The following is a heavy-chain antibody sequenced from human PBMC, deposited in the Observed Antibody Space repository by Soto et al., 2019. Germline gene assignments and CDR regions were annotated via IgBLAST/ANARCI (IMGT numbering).Heavy chain of an antibody. CDR2: IYYSGST. CDR1: GGSITSFY. J-gene: IGHJ4*02. V-gene: IGHV4-59*08. CDR3: ARRWGRTFDY. Sequence: SETLSLTCTVAGGSITSFYWSWIRQPPGKGLEWIGYIYYSGSTNYNPSLKSRVTISVDTSKNQFSLKLSSVTAADTAVYYCARRWGRTFDYWGQGTLVTVSS. D-gene: IGHD7-27*01.